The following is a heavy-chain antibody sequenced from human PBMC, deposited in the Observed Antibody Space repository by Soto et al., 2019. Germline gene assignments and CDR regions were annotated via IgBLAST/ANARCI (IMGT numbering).Heavy chain of an antibody. CDR1: CYTFITHR. CDR2: INTFNGNT. V-gene: IGHV1-18*04. D-gene: IGHD6-19*01. CDR3: ARDHRVAGTFDY. Sequence: ASVKVSCKSSCYTFITHRIPRVRQAPGQGLEWMGGINTFNGNTNYAQKLQGRVTMTTDTSTSTAYMELRSLRSDDTAVYYCARDHRVAGTFDYWGQGTLVTVSS. J-gene: IGHJ4*02.